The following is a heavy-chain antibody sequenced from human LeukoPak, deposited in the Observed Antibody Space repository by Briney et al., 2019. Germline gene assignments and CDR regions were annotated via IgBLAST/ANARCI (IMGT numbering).Heavy chain of an antibody. D-gene: IGHD3-22*01. V-gene: IGHV3-23*01. CDR3: SKDRRRYYFSSSGYFFDS. J-gene: IGHJ5*01. Sequence: GGSLRLSCAASGFMFSDYAMSWVRQIPGKAPEWVATIGHIRDQNTDYADSVKGRFTISRDNSENVVYLQMDRLRAEDGAIYFCSKDRRRYYFSSSGYFFDSWGQGSLVTVSS. CDR1: GFMFSDYA. CDR2: IGHIRDQNT.